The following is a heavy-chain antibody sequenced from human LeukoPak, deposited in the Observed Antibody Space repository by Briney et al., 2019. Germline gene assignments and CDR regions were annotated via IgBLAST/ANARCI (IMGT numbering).Heavy chain of an antibody. V-gene: IGHV3-23*01. CDR2: ISGSGGST. CDR1: GFTFSSYG. CDR3: AKTISVARYCFDY. D-gene: IGHD6-6*01. Sequence: PGRSLRLSCAASGFTFSSYGMHWVRQAPGKGLEWVSAISGSGGSTYYADSVKGRFTISRDNSKNTLYLQMNSLRAEDTAVYYCAKTISVARYCFDYWGQGTLVTVSS. J-gene: IGHJ4*02.